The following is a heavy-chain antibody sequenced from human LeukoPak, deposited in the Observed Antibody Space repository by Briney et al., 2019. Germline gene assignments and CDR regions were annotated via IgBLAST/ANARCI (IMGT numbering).Heavy chain of an antibody. CDR3: ANLVSSYGMDV. J-gene: IGHJ6*02. Sequence: PSETLSLTCTVSGGSISSSSYYWGWIRQPPGKGLEWIGSIYYSGSTCYNPSLKSRVTISVDTSKNQFSLKLSSVTAADTAVYYCANLVSSYGMDVWGQGTTVTVSS. D-gene: IGHD6-13*01. CDR1: GGSISSSSYY. V-gene: IGHV4-39*07. CDR2: IYYSGST.